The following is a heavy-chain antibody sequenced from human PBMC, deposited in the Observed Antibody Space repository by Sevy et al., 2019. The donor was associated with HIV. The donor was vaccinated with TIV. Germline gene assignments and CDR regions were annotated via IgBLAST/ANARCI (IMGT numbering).Heavy chain of an antibody. CDR2: IYYSGST. V-gene: IGHV4-39*01. CDR3: ARLTMVQGVIGFDY. CDR1: GGSISSSSYY. D-gene: IGHD3-10*01. Sequence: SETLSLTCTVSGGSISSSSYYWGWIRQPPGKGLEWIGSIYYSGSTYYNPSLKSRVTISVDTSKNQFSLKLSSVPAADTAVYYCARLTMVQGVIGFDYWGQGTLVTVSS. J-gene: IGHJ4*02.